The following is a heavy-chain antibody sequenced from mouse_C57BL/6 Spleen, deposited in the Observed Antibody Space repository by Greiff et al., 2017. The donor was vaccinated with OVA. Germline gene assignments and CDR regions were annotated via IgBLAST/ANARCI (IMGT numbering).Heavy chain of an antibody. Sequence: DVMLVESGGGLVKPGGSLKLSCAASGFTFSDYGMHWVRQAPEKGLEWVAYISSGSMTIYYADTVKGRFTISRDNAKNTLFLQMTSLRSEDTAMYYCARRTVRYYAMDYWGQGTSVTVSS. D-gene: IGHD1-1*01. CDR1: GFTFSDYG. CDR2: ISSGSMTI. J-gene: IGHJ4*01. CDR3: ARRTVRYYAMDY. V-gene: IGHV5-17*01.